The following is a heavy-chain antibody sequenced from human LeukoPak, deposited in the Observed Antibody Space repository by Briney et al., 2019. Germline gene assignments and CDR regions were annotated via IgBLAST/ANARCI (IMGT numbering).Heavy chain of an antibody. CDR2: IIPIFGTA. V-gene: IGHV1-69*05. Sequence: GASVKVSCKASGDTFTSYAISWVRQAPGQGLEWMGGIIPIFGTANYAQKFQGRVTITTDESTSTAYMELSSLRSEDTAVYYCARDATGTPASYWGQGTLVTVSS. D-gene: IGHD1-1*01. J-gene: IGHJ4*02. CDR1: GDTFTSYA. CDR3: ARDATGTPASY.